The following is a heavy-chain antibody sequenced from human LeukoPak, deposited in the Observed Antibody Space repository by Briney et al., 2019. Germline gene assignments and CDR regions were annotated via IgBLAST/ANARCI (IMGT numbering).Heavy chain of an antibody. CDR1: GYTFTSYD. V-gene: IGHV1-69*13. CDR3: ARMGHYDFWSGYWVLPDADY. CDR2: IIRIFGTA. D-gene: IGHD3-3*01. Sequence: GASVKVSCKASGYTFTSYDINWVRQATGQGLEWMGGIIRIFGTANYAQKFQGRVTITADESTSTAYMELSSLRSEDTAVYYCARMGHYDFWSGYWVLPDADYWGQGTLVTVSS. J-gene: IGHJ4*02.